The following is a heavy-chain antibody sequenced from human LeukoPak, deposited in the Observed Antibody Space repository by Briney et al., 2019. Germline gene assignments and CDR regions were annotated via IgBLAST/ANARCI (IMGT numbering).Heavy chain of an antibody. CDR3: AKVYCSNTNCYRGRYFDF. Sequence: GGSLRLSCAASGFTFDDYGMSWVRQAPGKGLEWVSGISWNSGFIGYADSVKGRFIISRDNAKNSLYLRMNSLRAEDTAFYYCAKVYCSNTNCYRGRYFDFWGQGTLVTVSS. CDR2: ISWNSGFI. D-gene: IGHD2-2*02. CDR1: GFTFDDYG. V-gene: IGHV3-9*01. J-gene: IGHJ4*02.